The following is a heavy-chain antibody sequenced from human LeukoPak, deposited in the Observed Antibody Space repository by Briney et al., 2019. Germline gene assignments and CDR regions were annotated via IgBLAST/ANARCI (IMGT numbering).Heavy chain of an antibody. D-gene: IGHD6-19*01. V-gene: IGHV4-59*08. CDR1: GGSISSYS. CDR2: IYYNGST. J-gene: IGHJ4*02. Sequence: SETLSLTCIVSGGSISSYSWTWIRQPPGKGLEGIGYIYYNGSTNYNPSLKSRVTISVDTSKNQFSLKLNSVTAADTAVYYCARQSRGIAVAGLDYWGQGILVTVSS. CDR3: ARQSRGIAVAGLDY.